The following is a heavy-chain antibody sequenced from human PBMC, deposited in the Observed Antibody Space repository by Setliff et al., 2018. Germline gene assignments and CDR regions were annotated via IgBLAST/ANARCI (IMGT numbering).Heavy chain of an antibody. Sequence: LSLICTVSGGSISNYYWSWIRQPAGKGLEWIGRIYTSGSTNYNPSLKSRVTMSVDTSKNQFSLKLSSVTAADTAVYYCARKGISALSGAFDMWGQGTMVTVSS. V-gene: IGHV4-4*07. CDR3: ARKGISALSGAFDM. D-gene: IGHD1-26*01. CDR1: GGSISNYY. CDR2: IYTSGST. J-gene: IGHJ3*02.